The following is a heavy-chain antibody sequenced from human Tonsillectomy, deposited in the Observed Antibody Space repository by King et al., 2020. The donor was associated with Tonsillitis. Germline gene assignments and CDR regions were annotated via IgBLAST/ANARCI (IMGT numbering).Heavy chain of an antibody. V-gene: IGHV3-30*04. J-gene: IGHJ3*02. CDR1: GFTFASYA. CDR3: AREVLNAFDI. Sequence: VQLVESGGGVVQPGRSLRLSCAASGFTFASYAMHWVRQAPGKGLEWVAVISYDGGNEYYADSVKGRFTISRDNSKNTMYLQMNSLRTEDTAIYYCAREVLNAFDIWGQGTMVTVSS. CDR2: ISYDGGNE. D-gene: IGHD1-14*01.